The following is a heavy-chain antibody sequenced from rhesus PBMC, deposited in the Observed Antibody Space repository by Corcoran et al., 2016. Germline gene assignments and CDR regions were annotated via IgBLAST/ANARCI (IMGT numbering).Heavy chain of an antibody. CDR2: IYGSGIST. J-gene: IGHJ4*01. V-gene: IGHV4S11*01. Sequence: QVQLQESGPGLEKPLETLSLTCAVSCGSISSNYWCRMRLAPGQGREWIGYIYGSGISTNYNPSIKSRVTLSVDTSKNQLSLKLISVTAAEAAVYYCARQHSGSYYYGFYFDCWGQGVLVTVSS. D-gene: IGHD3-16*01. CDR3: ARQHSGSYYYGFYFDC. CDR1: CGSISSNY.